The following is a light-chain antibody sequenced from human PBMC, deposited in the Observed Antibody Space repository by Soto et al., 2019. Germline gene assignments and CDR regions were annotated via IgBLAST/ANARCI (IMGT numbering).Light chain of an antibody. CDR3: QQYISHPLT. V-gene: IGKV1-16*02. J-gene: IGKJ4*01. Sequence: DIQMTQSPSSLSASVGDRITITCRASQDINNYLAWFQQKPGTAPKSLIYAASSLQSGVPSKFSGSGSGTDFTLTISSLQPEDFATYYCQQYISHPLTFGGGTKVEIK. CDR1: QDINNY. CDR2: AAS.